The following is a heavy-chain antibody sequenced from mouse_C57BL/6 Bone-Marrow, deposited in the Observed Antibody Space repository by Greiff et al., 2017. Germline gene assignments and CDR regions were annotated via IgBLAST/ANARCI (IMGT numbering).Heavy chain of an antibody. Sequence: VQLQQPGTELVKPGASVKLSCKASGYTFTSYWMHWVKQRPGQGLEWIGNINPSNGGTNYNEKFKSKATLTVDKSSSTAYLQLSSLTSEDSAVYYCARSKIYYDYDGFYWGQGTTLTVSS. J-gene: IGHJ2*01. CDR2: INPSNGGT. CDR1: GYTFTSYW. CDR3: ARSKIYYDYDGFY. V-gene: IGHV1-53*01. D-gene: IGHD2-4*01.